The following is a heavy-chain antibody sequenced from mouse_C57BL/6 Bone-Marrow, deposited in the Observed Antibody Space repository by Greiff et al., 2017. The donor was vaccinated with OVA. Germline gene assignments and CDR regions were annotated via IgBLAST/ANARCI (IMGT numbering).Heavy chain of an antibody. Sequence: VQLQQSGAELVRPGTSVKVSCKASGYAFTNYLIEWVKQRPGQGLEWIGVINPGSGGTNYNEKFKGKATLTADKSSSTAYMQLSSLTSEDSAVYFCARSGDGNYVFDYWGQGTTLTVSS. CDR2: INPGSGGT. CDR3: ARSGDGNYVFDY. J-gene: IGHJ2*01. CDR1: GYAFTNYL. D-gene: IGHD2-1*01. V-gene: IGHV1-54*01.